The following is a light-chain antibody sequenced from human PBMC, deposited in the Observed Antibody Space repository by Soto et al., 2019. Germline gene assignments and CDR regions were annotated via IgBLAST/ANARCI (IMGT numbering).Light chain of an antibody. CDR1: QGISSY. CDR2: AAS. Sequence: DIPLTQSPSFLSATVGDRVTITCRASQGISSYLAWYQQKPGKAPKLLIYAASPLQSGVPSRFSGSGSGTEFTLTISRLQPEDFATYYCQQRNSYPLSFGQGTKLESK. V-gene: IGKV1-9*01. J-gene: IGKJ2*01. CDR3: QQRNSYPLS.